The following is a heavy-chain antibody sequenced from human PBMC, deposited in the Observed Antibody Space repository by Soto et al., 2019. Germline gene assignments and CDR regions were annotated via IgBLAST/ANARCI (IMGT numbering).Heavy chain of an antibody. CDR1: GFTFTNYL. V-gene: IGHV3-74*01. J-gene: IGHJ4*02. CDR3: ARAVSQRYDY. Sequence: GGSLRLSCAASGFTFTNYLMHWVRQVPGKGLVWVSRINSDGSNTNYADSVRGRFTISRDNAKNTLYLQMNSLRADDMAVYYCARAVSQRYDYWGQGTVVTVSS. D-gene: IGHD2-2*01. CDR2: INSDGSNT.